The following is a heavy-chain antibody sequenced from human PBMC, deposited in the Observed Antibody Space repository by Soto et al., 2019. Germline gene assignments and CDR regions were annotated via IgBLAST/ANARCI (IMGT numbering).Heavy chain of an antibody. Sequence: VGSLRLSCAASGFTVSSNYMSWVRQAPGKGLEWVSVIYSGGSTYYADSVKGRFTISRDNSKNTLYLQMNSLRAEDTAVYYCARDQASYGMDVWGQGTTVTVSS. V-gene: IGHV3-53*01. CDR2: IYSGGST. CDR1: GFTVSSNY. J-gene: IGHJ6*02. CDR3: ARDQASYGMDV.